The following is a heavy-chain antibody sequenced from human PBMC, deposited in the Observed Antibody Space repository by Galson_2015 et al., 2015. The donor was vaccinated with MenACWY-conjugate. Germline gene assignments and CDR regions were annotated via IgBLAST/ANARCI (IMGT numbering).Heavy chain of an antibody. D-gene: IGHD2-21*01. CDR3: ARGLYFEAGKAYSYVED. J-gene: IGHJ4*02. CDR2: IYSGGST. CDR1: GFTVSNSN. Sequence: SLRLSCAASGFTVSNSNMNWVRQAPGKGLEWVSTIYSGGSTYYTDSVKGRFTISSDSYKNSRYLQMNSLRAEDTAVYYCARGLYFEAGKAYSYVEDSGQGTRGTVSS. V-gene: IGHV3-53*01.